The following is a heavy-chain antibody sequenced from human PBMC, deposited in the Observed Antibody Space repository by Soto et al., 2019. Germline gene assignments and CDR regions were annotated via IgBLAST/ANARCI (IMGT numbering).Heavy chain of an antibody. Sequence: XGSLRLSCAASGFRFSSYAMHWVRQAPGKGLEYVSAISSNGGSTYYADSVKGRFTISRDNSKNTLYLQMGSLRAEDMAVYYCARAQYYYDSSGPTGWYFDLWGRGTLVTVSS. CDR2: ISSNGGST. J-gene: IGHJ2*01. D-gene: IGHD3-22*01. CDR3: ARAQYYYDSSGPTGWYFDL. CDR1: GFRFSSYA. V-gene: IGHV3-64*02.